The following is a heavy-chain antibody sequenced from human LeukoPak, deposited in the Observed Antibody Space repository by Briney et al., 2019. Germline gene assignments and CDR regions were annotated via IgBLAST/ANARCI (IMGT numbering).Heavy chain of an antibody. CDR1: GGSISSSSYY. V-gene: IGHV4-39*07. J-gene: IGHJ3*02. D-gene: IGHD4-23*01. CDR3: ARDRRWDAFDI. CDR2: IYYSGST. Sequence: KPSETLSLTCTVSGGSISSSSYYWGWIRQPPGKGLEWIGSIYYSGSTYYNPSLKSRVTISVDTSKNQFSLKLSSVTAADTAVYYCARDRRWDAFDIWGQGTMVTVSS.